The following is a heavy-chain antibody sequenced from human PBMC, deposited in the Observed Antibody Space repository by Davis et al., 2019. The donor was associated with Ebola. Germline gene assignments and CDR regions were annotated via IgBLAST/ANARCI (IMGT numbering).Heavy chain of an antibody. Sequence: ASVKVSCKASGYTFTSYDINWVRQATGQGLEWMGWMNPNSGNTGYAQKFQGRVTMTRNTSISTAYMELSSLRSDDTAVYYCAREVCSGGSCYLHYWGQGTLVTVSS. D-gene: IGHD2-15*01. V-gene: IGHV1-8*01. J-gene: IGHJ4*02. CDR1: GYTFTSYD. CDR3: AREVCSGGSCYLHY. CDR2: MNPNSGNT.